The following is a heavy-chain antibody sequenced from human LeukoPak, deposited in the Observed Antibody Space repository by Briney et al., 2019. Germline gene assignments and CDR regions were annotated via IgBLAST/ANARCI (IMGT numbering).Heavy chain of an antibody. V-gene: IGHV1-2*02. D-gene: IGHD6-19*01. CDR3: ARVWGSSAWYGLDL. CDR1: GYTFTGYY. J-gene: IGHJ4*02. CDR2: INPKNGGE. Sequence: ASVKVSCKAPGYTFTGYYMHWVRLAPGQGLEWMGWINPKNGGENYARKFQGRVSMTRDTSISTAYMELSSLNSDDTALYYCARVWGSSAWYGLDLWGQGTLVTVSS.